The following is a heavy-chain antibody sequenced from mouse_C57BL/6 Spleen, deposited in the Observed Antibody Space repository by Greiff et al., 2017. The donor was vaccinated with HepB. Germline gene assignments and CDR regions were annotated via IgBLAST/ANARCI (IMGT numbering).Heavy chain of an antibody. D-gene: IGHD2-1*01. CDR2: INPNNGGT. V-gene: IGHV1-26*01. CDR1: GYTFTDYY. Sequence: EVQLQQSGPELVKPGASVKISCKASGYTFTDYYMNWVKQSHGKSLEWIGDINPNNGGTSYNQKFKGKATLTVDKSSSTAYMELRSLTSEDSAVYYCARPLYYGKDYWGQGTTLTVSS. J-gene: IGHJ2*01. CDR3: ARPLYYGKDY.